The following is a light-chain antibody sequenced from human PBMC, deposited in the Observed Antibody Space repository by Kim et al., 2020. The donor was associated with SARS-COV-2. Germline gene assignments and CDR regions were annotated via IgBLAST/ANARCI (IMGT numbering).Light chain of an antibody. Sequence: VSPGERATLSCRASQSVSSNLAWYQQKPGQAPRLLIYGASTRATGIPARFSGSGSGTEFTLTISSLQSEDFAVYYCQQYNNWPITFGPGTKVDIK. CDR1: QSVSSN. J-gene: IGKJ3*01. CDR2: GAS. CDR3: QQYNNWPIT. V-gene: IGKV3-15*01.